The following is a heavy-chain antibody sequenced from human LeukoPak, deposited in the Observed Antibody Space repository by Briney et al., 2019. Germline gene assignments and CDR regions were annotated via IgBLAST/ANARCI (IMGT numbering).Heavy chain of an antibody. CDR3: ATSVGYHGSKNAFDV. J-gene: IGHJ3*01. CDR2: IHYSGST. V-gene: IGHV4-59*08. CDR1: GGSISSYF. D-gene: IGHD2-15*01. Sequence: SETLSLTCSVSGGSISSYFWTWIRQPPGKRLEWIGNIHYSGSTNYNPSLKGRVSISLDTSKNGFSLELTSATAADTAVYYCATSVGYHGSKNAFDVWGVGTMVTVSS.